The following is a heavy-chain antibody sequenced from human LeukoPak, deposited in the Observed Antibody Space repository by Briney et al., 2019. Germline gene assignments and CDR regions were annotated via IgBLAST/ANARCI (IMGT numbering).Heavy chain of an antibody. CDR1: GFTFSSYW. J-gene: IGHJ3*02. CDR3: ARGGYGSGRNDAFDI. Sequence: PGGSLRLSCAASGFTFSSYWMHWVRQAPGKGLVWVSRINSDGSSTSYAGSVKGRLTISRDNAKNTLYLQMNSLRAEDTAVYYCARGGYGSGRNDAFDIWGQGTMVTVSS. D-gene: IGHD3-10*01. V-gene: IGHV3-74*01. CDR2: INSDGSST.